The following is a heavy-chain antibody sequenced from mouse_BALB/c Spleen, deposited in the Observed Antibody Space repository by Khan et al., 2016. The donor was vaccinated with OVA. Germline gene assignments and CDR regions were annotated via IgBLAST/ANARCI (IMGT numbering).Heavy chain of an antibody. J-gene: IGHJ2*01. CDR2: INPSSNYS. CDR3: VRNPVPPYYFDS. CDR1: GYTFTNYT. V-gene: IGHV1-4*01. Sequence: QVQLQQSGAELARPGASVKMSCKASGYTFTNYTIHWIKQRPGQGLEWIGYINPSSNYSNYNQKFKDKATLTADKSSSTAYMQLSSLTSDDSSVYYWVRNPVPPYYFDSWGQGTTLTVSS.